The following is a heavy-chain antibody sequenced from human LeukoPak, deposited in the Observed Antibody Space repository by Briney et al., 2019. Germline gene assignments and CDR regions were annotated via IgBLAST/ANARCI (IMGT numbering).Heavy chain of an antibody. CDR2: IYYSGST. D-gene: IGHD3-3*01. Sequence: PSETPSLTCTVSGGSISSSSYYWGWIRQPPGKGLEWIGSIYYSGSTYYNPSLKSRVTISVDTSKNQFSLKLSSVTAADTAVYYCARRGGDRYYDFWSGYRESYYFDYWGQGTLVTVSS. CDR1: GGSISSSSYY. V-gene: IGHV4-39*01. CDR3: ARRGGDRYYDFWSGYRESYYFDY. J-gene: IGHJ4*02.